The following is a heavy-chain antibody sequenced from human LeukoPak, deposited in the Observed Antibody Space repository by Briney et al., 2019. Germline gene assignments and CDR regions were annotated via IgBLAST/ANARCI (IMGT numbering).Heavy chain of an antibody. CDR3: ATARDDYIWGSYRYVSWFDP. D-gene: IGHD3-16*02. Sequence: ASVKVSCKASGYTFTSYYMHWVRQAPGQGLEWIGIINPSGGSTSYAQKFQGRVTMTRDTSTSTVYMELSSLRSEDTAVYYCATARDDYIWGSYRYVSWFDPWGQGTLVTVSS. V-gene: IGHV1-46*01. CDR1: GYTFTSYY. CDR2: INPSGGST. J-gene: IGHJ5*02.